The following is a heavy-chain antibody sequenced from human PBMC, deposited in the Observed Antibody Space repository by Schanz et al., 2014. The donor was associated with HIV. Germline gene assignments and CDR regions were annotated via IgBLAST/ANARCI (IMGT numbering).Heavy chain of an antibody. V-gene: IGHV1-18*01. CDR3: ARGGSGWYGYEGFDY. CDR1: GYTFTTYG. Sequence: QVQLVQSGAEVEKPGSSVKVSCKASGYTFTTYGITWGRQAPGQGLEWMGWISPNNGNRNYAQKLQGRVTMTTDTSTTTAYMELRSLRSDETAIYYCARGGSGWYGYEGFDYWGQGTLVTVSS. D-gene: IGHD6-19*01. J-gene: IGHJ4*02. CDR2: ISPNNGNR.